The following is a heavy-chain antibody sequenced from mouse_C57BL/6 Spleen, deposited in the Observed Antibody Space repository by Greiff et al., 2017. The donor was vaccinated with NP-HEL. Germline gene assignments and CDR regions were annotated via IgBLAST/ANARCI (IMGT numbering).Heavy chain of an antibody. Sequence: VQLQQPGAELVMPGASVKLSCKASGYTFTSYWMHWVKQRPGQGLEWIGEIDPSDSYTNYNQKFKGKSTLTVDKSSSTAYMQLSSLTSEDSAVYYCARKVSSPLGYAMDYWGQGTSVTVSS. CDR2: IDPSDSYT. CDR3: ARKVSSPLGYAMDY. D-gene: IGHD1-1*01. J-gene: IGHJ4*01. CDR1: GYTFTSYW. V-gene: IGHV1-69*01.